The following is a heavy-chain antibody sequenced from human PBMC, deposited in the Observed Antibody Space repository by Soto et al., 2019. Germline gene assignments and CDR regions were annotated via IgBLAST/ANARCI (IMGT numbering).Heavy chain of an antibody. V-gene: IGHV4-30-4*01. J-gene: IGHJ6*02. CDR2: IYYSGST. CDR1: GGSISSGDYY. Sequence: QVQLQESGPGLVKPSQTLSLTCTVSGGSISSGDYYWSWIRQPPGKGLEWIGYIYYSGSTYYNPSLKSRVTISVDTSKNQFSLKLSSVTAADTAVYYCAREGVDYGDYDDYYYGIDVSGQGTTVTVSS. CDR3: AREGVDYGDYDDYYYGIDV. D-gene: IGHD4-17*01.